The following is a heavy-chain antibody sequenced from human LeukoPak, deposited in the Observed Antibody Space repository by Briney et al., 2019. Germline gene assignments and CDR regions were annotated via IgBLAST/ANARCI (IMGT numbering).Heavy chain of an antibody. V-gene: IGHV3-30*03. Sequence: GGSLRLSCAASGFTFSSYGMHWVRQAPGKGLEWVAVISYDGSNKYYADSVKGRFTISRDNSKNTLYLQMNRLRAEDTAVYYCVRAEFDYWGQGTLVTVSS. CDR1: GFTFSSYG. D-gene: IGHD4-17*01. J-gene: IGHJ4*02. CDR2: ISYDGSNK. CDR3: VRAEFDY.